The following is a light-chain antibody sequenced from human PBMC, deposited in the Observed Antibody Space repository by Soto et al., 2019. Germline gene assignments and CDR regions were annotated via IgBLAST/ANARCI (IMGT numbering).Light chain of an antibody. CDR2: NNN. CDR1: SSNIGGNP. Sequence: QSALTQPPSASGTPGQRVTIPCSGSSSNIGGNPVNWYQQLPGTAPKLLIYNNNQRPSGVSNRFSGSRSGNTASLTISGLQAEDEADYYCSSYTDSSNYVFGTGTKVTVL. V-gene: IGLV1-44*01. CDR3: SSYTDSSNYV. J-gene: IGLJ1*01.